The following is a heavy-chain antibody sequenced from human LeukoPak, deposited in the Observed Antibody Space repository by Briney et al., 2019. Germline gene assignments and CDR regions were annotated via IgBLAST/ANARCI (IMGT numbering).Heavy chain of an antibody. Sequence: PGGSPRLSCAASGFTFSSYEINWVRQAPGKGLEWVSYISRSGSTIYYADSVKGRFTISRDNAKNSLCLQMNSLRAEDTAVYYCARDMARGAAFDIWGQGTMVTVSS. CDR3: ARDMARGAAFDI. V-gene: IGHV3-48*03. CDR1: GFTFSSYE. CDR2: ISRSGSTI. J-gene: IGHJ3*02. D-gene: IGHD3-10*01.